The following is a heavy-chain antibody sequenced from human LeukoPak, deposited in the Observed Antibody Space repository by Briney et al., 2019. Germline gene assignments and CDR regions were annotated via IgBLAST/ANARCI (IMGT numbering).Heavy chain of an antibody. V-gene: IGHV3-13*04. CDR3: ARGYYYGSGSYWGFDY. CDR2: IGTAGDT. CDR1: GFTFSSYD. D-gene: IGHD3-10*01. J-gene: IGHJ4*02. Sequence: GGSLRLSCAASGFTFSSYDMHWVRQATGKGLEWVSGIGTAGDTYYPGSVKGRFNISRENAKNSLYLQMNSLRAGDTAVYYCARGYYYGSGSYWGFDYWGQGTLVTVSS.